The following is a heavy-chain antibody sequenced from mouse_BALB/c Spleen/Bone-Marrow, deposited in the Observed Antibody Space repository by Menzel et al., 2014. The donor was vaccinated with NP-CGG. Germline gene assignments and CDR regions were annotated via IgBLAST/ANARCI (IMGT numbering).Heavy chain of an antibody. D-gene: IGHD2-4*01. Sequence: EVQVVESGGDLVKPGGSLKLSCAASGFTFSSYGMSWVRQTPDKRLEWVATISSGGSYNYYPDSVKGRFTISRDNAKNTLYLQMSSLKSEDTAMYYCARQTYYDYDGYFDYWGQGTTLTVSS. V-gene: IGHV5-6*01. CDR3: ARQTYYDYDGYFDY. CDR1: GFTFSSYG. J-gene: IGHJ2*01. CDR2: ISSGGSYN.